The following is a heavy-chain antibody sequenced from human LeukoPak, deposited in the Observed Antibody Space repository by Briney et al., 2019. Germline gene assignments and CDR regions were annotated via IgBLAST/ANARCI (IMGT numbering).Heavy chain of an antibody. Sequence: GGSLRLSCAASGFTFSSYAMSWVRQAPGKGLEWVSAISGSGGSTYYADSVKGRFTISRDNSKNTLYLQMNSLRAEDTAVYYCAKDHCSSTSCYPGRGAFGIWGQGTMVTVSS. D-gene: IGHD2-2*01. J-gene: IGHJ3*02. V-gene: IGHV3-23*01. CDR1: GFTFSSYA. CDR3: AKDHCSSTSCYPGRGAFGI. CDR2: ISGSGGST.